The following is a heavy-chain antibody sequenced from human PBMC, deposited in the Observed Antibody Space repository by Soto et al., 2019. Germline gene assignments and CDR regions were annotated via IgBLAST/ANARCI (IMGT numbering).Heavy chain of an antibody. D-gene: IGHD1-26*01. CDR2: ISWNSGSI. V-gene: IGHV3-9*01. CDR1: GFTFDDYA. J-gene: IGHJ4*02. Sequence: GGSLRLSCAASGFTFDDYAMHWVRQAPGKGLEWVSGISWNSGSIGYADSVKGRFTISRDNAKNSLYLQMNSLRAEDTASYYCAKDMNPPRPHDGEWELAPFDYWGQGTLVTVSS. CDR3: AKDMNPPRPHDGEWELAPFDY.